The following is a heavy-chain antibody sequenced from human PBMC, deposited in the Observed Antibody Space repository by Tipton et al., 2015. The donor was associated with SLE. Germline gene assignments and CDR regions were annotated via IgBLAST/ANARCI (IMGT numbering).Heavy chain of an antibody. V-gene: IGHV4-59*08. Sequence: TLSLTCTVSGGSISSYYWSWIRQPPGKGLEWIGYIYYSGSTNYNPTLKSRVTISVDTSKNQFSLKLSPVTAADTAVYYCARRRYSSSSRPHWYFDLWGRGTLVTVSS. CDR3: ARRRYSSSSRPHWYFDL. J-gene: IGHJ2*01. CDR2: IYYSGST. CDR1: GGSISSYY. D-gene: IGHD6-6*01.